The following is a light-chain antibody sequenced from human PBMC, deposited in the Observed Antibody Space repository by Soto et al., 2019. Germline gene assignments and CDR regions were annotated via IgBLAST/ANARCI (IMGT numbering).Light chain of an antibody. V-gene: IGLV2-23*01. Sequence: QSVLTQPASVSGSPGQSITISCTGTSSDVGSHNLVSWYQQHPGKAPKIIISEDSKRPSGISNRFSGSKSGNTASLTISGLQAEDEDDYYCCSYASGSTWVFGGGTKLTVL. J-gene: IGLJ3*02. CDR2: EDS. CDR1: SSDVGSHNL. CDR3: CSYASGSTWV.